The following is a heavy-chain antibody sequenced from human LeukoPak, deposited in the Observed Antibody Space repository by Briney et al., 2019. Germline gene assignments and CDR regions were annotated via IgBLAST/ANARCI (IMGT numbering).Heavy chain of an antibody. CDR1: GFTFSDHY. J-gene: IGHJ6*03. CDR3: ARDGGSDFWSEPQSYYYMDV. V-gene: IGHV3-72*01. CDR2: SRNKANNYTT. D-gene: IGHD3-3*01. Sequence: GGSLRLSCAVSGFTFSDHYMDWVRQAPGKGLEWVGRSRNKANNYTTEYAASVKGRFTISRDDSKNTLYLQMNSLRAEDTAVYYCARDGGSDFWSEPQSYYYMDVWGKGTTVTVSS.